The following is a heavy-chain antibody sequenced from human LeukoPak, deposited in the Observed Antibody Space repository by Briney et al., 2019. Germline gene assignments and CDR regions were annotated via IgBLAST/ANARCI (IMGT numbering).Heavy chain of an antibody. D-gene: IGHD3-3*01. Sequence: GGSLRLSCAASGFTFSSYEMNWVRQAPGKGLEWVSYVSSSGSTIYYADSVKGRFTISRDNAKNSLYLQMNSLRAEDTALYYCAREAIFGVVITHSPFDYWGQGTLVTVSS. V-gene: IGHV3-48*03. J-gene: IGHJ4*02. CDR3: AREAIFGVVITHSPFDY. CDR1: GFTFSSYE. CDR2: VSSSGSTI.